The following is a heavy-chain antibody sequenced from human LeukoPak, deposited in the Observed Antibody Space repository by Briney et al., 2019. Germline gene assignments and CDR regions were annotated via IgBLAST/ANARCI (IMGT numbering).Heavy chain of an antibody. D-gene: IGHD4-17*01. Sequence: SETLSLTCTVSGGSINNYYWSWIRQPPGKGLEWIGYIYYRGSTNYNPSLKSRVTSSVDTSKNQFPLKLNSVTAADTAVYYCARGGDYGDLRYFDYWGQGTLVTVSS. CDR2: IYYRGST. V-gene: IGHV4-59*01. CDR3: ARGGDYGDLRYFDY. CDR1: GGSINNYY. J-gene: IGHJ4*02.